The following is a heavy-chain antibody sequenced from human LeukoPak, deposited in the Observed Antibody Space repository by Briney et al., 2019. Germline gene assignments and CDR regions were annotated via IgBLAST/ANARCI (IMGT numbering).Heavy chain of an antibody. CDR3: ATSVAGTWIFDY. V-gene: IGHV3-23*01. Sequence: LAGGSLRLSCAASGFTLSSYAMSWVRQAPGKGLEWVSAISGSGGSTYYADSVKGRFTISRDNSKNTLYLQMNSLRAEDTAVYYCATSVAGTWIFDYWGQGTLVTVSS. CDR1: GFTLSSYA. J-gene: IGHJ4*02. D-gene: IGHD6-19*01. CDR2: ISGSGGST.